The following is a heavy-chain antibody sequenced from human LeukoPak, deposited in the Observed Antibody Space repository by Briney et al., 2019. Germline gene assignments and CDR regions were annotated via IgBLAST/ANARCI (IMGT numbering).Heavy chain of an antibody. D-gene: IGHD6-13*01. J-gene: IGHJ4*02. Sequence: GGSLRLSCAASGITFSSYAMSWIRQAPGKGLEWVSGIRSSGEITSYADSVKGRFTISRDNSKNTLFLQMNSLRAEGTAVYYCAKDRGAAADFDYWGQGTLVTVSS. CDR2: IRSSGEIT. V-gene: IGHV3-23*01. CDR1: GITFSSYA. CDR3: AKDRGAAADFDY.